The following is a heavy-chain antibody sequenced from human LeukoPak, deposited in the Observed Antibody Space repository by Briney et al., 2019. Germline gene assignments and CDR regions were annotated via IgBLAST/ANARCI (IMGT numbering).Heavy chain of an antibody. J-gene: IGHJ5*02. CDR3: ARATTQWVVPVWFDP. CDR2: IYYTGST. Sequence: PSETLSLTCTVSGHSVSSGSYYWRWIRQPPGKGLEWNGYIYYTGSTNYNPSLKSRFTISLHTSKNQFSLRLSSVTAADKAVYSCARATTQWVVPVWFDPWGQGTLVAVSS. CDR1: GHSVSSGSYY. D-gene: IGHD6-19*01. V-gene: IGHV4-61*01.